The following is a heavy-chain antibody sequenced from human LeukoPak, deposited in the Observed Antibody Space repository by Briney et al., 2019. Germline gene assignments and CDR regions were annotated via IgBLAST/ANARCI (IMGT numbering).Heavy chain of an antibody. CDR2: IYHSGST. CDR1: GYSISSGYC. J-gene: IGHJ5*02. V-gene: IGHV4-38-2*02. D-gene: IGHD3-10*01. Sequence: PSETLSLTCTVSGYSISSGYCWGWIRQPPGKGLEWIGSIYHSGSTYYNPSLKSRVTISVDTSKNQFSLKLSSVTAADTAVYYCAREGGSGGNWFDPWGQGTLVTVSS. CDR3: AREGGSGGNWFDP.